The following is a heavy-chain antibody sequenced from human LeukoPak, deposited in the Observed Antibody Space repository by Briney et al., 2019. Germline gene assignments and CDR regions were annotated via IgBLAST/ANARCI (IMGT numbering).Heavy chain of an antibody. CDR3: ATSQSTSGQYGNAFDI. CDR2: IKQDGREK. Sequence: GGSLRLSCAASGFTSSSYWMSWVRQAPGKGLEGVANIKQDGREKSYVDSVKGRFTISRDNAKNSLYLQMNSLRAEDTAVYYCATSQSTSGQYGNAFDIWGQGTMVTVSS. V-gene: IGHV3-7*01. J-gene: IGHJ3*02. CDR1: GFTSSSYW. D-gene: IGHD2-15*01.